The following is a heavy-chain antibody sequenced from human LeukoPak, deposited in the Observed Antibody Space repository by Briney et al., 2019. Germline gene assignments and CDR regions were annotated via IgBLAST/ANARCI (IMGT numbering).Heavy chain of an antibody. CDR2: INPNSGGT. V-gene: IGHV1-2*04. CDR1: GYTFTGYH. J-gene: IGHJ4*02. Sequence: ASVKVSCKASGYTFTGYHMHWVRQAPGQGLEWMGWINPNSGGTNYAQKFQGWVTTTRDTSISTAYMELSRLRSDDTAVYYCAKGRYYYDSSGYEYTLFDYWGQGTLVTVSS. CDR3: AKGRYYYDSSGYEYTLFDY. D-gene: IGHD3-22*01.